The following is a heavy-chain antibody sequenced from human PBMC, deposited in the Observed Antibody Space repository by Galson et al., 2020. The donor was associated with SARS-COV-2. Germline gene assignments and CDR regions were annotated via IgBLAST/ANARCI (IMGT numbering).Heavy chain of an antibody. CDR1: GFSLSTSGMC. D-gene: IGHD1-26*01. CDR3: ARIRSWERFTFDY. J-gene: IGHJ4*02. CDR2: IDWEDDK. V-gene: IGHV2-70*01. Sequence: SGPTLVKPTQTLTLTCTFSGFSLSTSGMCVSWIRQPPAKALEWLEPIDWEDDKYYTTSLKTRLTIPKNTSKNQVVLTMTNMEPVDTATYSCARIRSWERFTFDYWGQGTLVAVSS.